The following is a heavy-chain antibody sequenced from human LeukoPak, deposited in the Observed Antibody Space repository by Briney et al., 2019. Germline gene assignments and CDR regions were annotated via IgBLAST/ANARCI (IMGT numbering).Heavy chain of an antibody. Sequence: SVKVSCKASGGTFTNYAISWVRQAPGQGLEWMGGISPIFGSTNYAQKFQGRVTITADKATSTAYMELSSLRSEDTAVYYCARERQLGLDHWGQGTLVTVSS. CDR2: ISPIFGST. J-gene: IGHJ4*02. D-gene: IGHD5-24*01. CDR1: GGTFTNYA. V-gene: IGHV1-69*06. CDR3: ARERQLGLDH.